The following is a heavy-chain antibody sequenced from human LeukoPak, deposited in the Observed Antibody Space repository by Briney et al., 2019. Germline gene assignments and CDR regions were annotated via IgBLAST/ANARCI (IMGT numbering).Heavy chain of an antibody. V-gene: IGHV1-69*01. J-gene: IGHJ5*02. Sequence: ASVKVSCKASGGTFISYAISWVRQAPGQGLEWMGGIIPIFGTANYAQKFQGRATITADESTSTAYMELSSLRSEDTAVYYCARTRYYYDSSGYYPNWFDPWGQGTLVTVSS. D-gene: IGHD3-22*01. CDR3: ARTRYYYDSSGYYPNWFDP. CDR1: GGTFISYA. CDR2: IIPIFGTA.